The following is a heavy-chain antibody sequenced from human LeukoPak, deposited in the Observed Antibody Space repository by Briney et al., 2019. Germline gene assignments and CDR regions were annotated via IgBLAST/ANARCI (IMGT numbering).Heavy chain of an antibody. CDR1: GGSISSSSYY. Sequence: PSETLSLTCTVSGGSISSSSYYWGWIRQPPGKGLEWIGSIYYSGSTYYNPSLKSRVTISVDTSKNQFSLKLSSVTAADTAVYYCARGRRLRRTLSMGGYYFDYWGQGTLVTVSS. J-gene: IGHJ4*02. CDR3: ARGRRLRRTLSMGGYYFDY. V-gene: IGHV4-39*07. CDR2: IYYSGST. D-gene: IGHD3-16*01.